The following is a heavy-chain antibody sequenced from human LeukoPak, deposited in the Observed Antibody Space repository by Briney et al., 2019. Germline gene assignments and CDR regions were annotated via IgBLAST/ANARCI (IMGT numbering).Heavy chain of an antibody. J-gene: IGHJ4*02. CDR3: ARVSTSLFSGYFDY. CDR1: GGTFSSYA. V-gene: IGHV1-69*13. D-gene: IGHD3-22*01. Sequence: SVKVYCKASGGTFSSYAINWVRQAPGQGLEWMGGIIPIFGTANYAQKFQGRVTITADESTSTAYMELSSLRSEDTAVYYCARVSTSLFSGYFDYWGQGTLVTVSS. CDR2: IIPIFGTA.